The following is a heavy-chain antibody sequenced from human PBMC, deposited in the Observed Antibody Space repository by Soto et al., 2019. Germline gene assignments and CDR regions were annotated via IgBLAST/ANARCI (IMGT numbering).Heavy chain of an antibody. CDR1: GFIFSDYY. CDR2: ISTGGSTI. CDR3: AAPILGYSHAFDI. J-gene: IGHJ3*02. D-gene: IGHD5-12*01. Sequence: PGGSLRLSCAASGFIFSDYYMSWIRQAPGKGLEWVSYISTGGSTIYYADSVKGRFTISRDNAKNSLYLQMNTLRAEDTAVYYCAAPILGYSHAFDIWGQGTMVTVSS. V-gene: IGHV3-11*01.